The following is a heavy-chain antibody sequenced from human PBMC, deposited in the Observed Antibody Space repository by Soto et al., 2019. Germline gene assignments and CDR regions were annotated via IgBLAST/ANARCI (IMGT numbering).Heavy chain of an antibody. CDR3: ARDPERYYYDSSAYLVDY. J-gene: IGHJ4*02. V-gene: IGHV3-33*01. CDR2: IWYDGRNK. Sequence: GGSLRLSCAASGFTCSPYVMHWVRQAPGKGLEWVAVIWYDGRNKYYADSVKGRFTISRDNSKNTLYLQMNSLRAEDTAVYYCARDPERYYYDSSAYLVDYWGQGTLVTVSS. CDR1: GFTCSPYV. D-gene: IGHD3-22*01.